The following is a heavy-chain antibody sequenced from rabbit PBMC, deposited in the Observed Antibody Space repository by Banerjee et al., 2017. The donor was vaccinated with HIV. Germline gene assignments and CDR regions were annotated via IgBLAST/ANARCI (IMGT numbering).Heavy chain of an antibody. CDR2: INTGGGST. D-gene: IGHD4-1*01. CDR3: ARDLAGVIGWNFNL. V-gene: IGHV1S43*01. CDR1: GIDFTSYYY. J-gene: IGHJ4*01. Sequence: QQLEESGGGLVKPGGTLTLTCKASGIDFTSYYYMCWVRQAPGKGLEWIGCINTGGGSTYYASWAKGRFTISSNTNQNTVSLQLNSLTAADTATYFCARDLAGVIGWNFNLWGPGTLVTVS.